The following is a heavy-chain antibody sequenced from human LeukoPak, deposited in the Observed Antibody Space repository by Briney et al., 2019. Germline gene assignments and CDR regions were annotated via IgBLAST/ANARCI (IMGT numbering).Heavy chain of an antibody. D-gene: IGHD6-19*01. CDR2: VYHSGNT. CDR1: GASISSHF. CDR3: ARGGSGWYEVMDV. V-gene: IGHV4-59*11. J-gene: IGHJ6*04. Sequence: SETLSLTCTVSGASISSHFWTWIRQPPGKGLQWIGYVYHSGNTNYNPSLRSRASMSIDKSKSQFSLKLTSVTAADTAVYYCARGGSGWYEVMDVWGKGTTVTISS.